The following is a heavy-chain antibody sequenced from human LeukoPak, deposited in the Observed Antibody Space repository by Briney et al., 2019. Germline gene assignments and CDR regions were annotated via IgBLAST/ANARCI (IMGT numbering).Heavy chain of an antibody. D-gene: IGHD6-19*01. V-gene: IGHV4-59*01. CDR1: GGSISSYY. Sequence: SETLSLTCTVSGGSISSYYWSWIRQSPGKGLEWIGYIYYSGSTNYNPSLKSRVTISVDTSKNQFSLKLSSVTAADTAVYYCAGMGSGFGRNFDYWGQGTLVTVSS. CDR2: IYYSGST. J-gene: IGHJ4*02. CDR3: AGMGSGFGRNFDY.